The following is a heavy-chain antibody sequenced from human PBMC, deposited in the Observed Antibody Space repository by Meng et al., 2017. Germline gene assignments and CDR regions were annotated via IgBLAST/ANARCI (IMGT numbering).Heavy chain of an antibody. Sequence: GRRVESGGGLVQPGGSLKLSCAASGCTFSGSARHWGRQASGKGLEWVGRIRSKTNSYATAYAASVKGRFTISRDDSRNTAYLQMNSLKTEDSAVYYCTIYIRGHIWGQGTMVTVSS. V-gene: IGHV3-73*02. J-gene: IGHJ3*02. D-gene: IGHD6-19*01. CDR1: GCTFSGSA. CDR3: TIYIRGHI. CDR2: IRSKTNSYAT.